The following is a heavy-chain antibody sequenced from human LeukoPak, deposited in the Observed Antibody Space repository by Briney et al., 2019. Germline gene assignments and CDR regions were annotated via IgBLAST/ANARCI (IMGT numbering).Heavy chain of an antibody. CDR1: GGSISSSSYY. J-gene: IGHJ4*02. V-gene: IGHV4-39*01. D-gene: IGHD3-3*01. CDR3: ARNLLEWLSIDY. Sequence: PSETLSLTCTVSGGSISSSSYYWGWIRQPPGKGLEWIGSIYYSGSTYYNPSLKSRVTISVDTSKNQFSLKLSSVTAPDTAVYYCARNLLEWLSIDYWGQGTLVTVSS. CDR2: IYYSGST.